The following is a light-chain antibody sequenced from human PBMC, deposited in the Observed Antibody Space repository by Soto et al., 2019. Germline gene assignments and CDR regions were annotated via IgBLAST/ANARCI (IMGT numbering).Light chain of an antibody. V-gene: IGKV3-15*01. Sequence: EIVITQSPATLSVSPGQRATLSCRTSQSVDNNFAWYQKKPGKAPKLLIYSASRRATGIPARFSGSGSGTEFTLTISSVQSEDFAIYYCQQYKDWPPYTGGQGTKVDSK. CDR3: QQYKDWPPYT. J-gene: IGKJ2*01. CDR2: SAS. CDR1: QSVDNN.